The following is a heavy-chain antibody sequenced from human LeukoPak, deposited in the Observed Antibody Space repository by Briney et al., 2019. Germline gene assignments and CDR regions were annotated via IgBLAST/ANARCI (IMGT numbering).Heavy chain of an antibody. V-gene: IGHV4-39*07. J-gene: IGHJ4*02. CDR2: IYYSGST. D-gene: IGHD5-18*01. CDR3: ARGAPDTAMVFFDY. Sequence: SETLSLTCTVSGGSISSSSYYWGWIRQPPGKGLKWIGSIYYSGSTYYNPSLKSRVTISVDTSKNQFSLKLSSVTAADTAVYYCARGAPDTAMVFFDYWGQGTLVTVSS. CDR1: GGSISSSSYY.